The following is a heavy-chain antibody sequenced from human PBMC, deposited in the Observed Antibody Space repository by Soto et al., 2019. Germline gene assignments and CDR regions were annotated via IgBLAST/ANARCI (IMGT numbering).Heavy chain of an antibody. CDR2: IIPNNGTA. J-gene: IGHJ3*02. CDR1: GGTFSSYA. CDR3: ARDRAHGFDI. Sequence: SVKVSCKASGGTFSSYAISWVRQAPGQGLEWMGGIIPNNGTANYAQKLQGRVTMTRDASTSTVYMELRSLRSEDTAVYYCARDRAHGFDIWGQGTMVTVSS. V-gene: IGHV1-69*05.